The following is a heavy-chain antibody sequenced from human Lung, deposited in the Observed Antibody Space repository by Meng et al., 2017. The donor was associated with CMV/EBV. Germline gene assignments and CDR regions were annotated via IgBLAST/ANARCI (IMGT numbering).Heavy chain of an antibody. J-gene: IGHJ3*01. Sequence: SLKISCAASGFTFSSYAMHWVRQAPGKGLEWVAVISYDGSNKYYADSVKGRFTISRDNAKNSLYLQMNNLRAEDTAFYYCARAVGPTLVDALDLWGQGXLVTVSS. CDR3: ARAVGPTLVDALDL. CDR1: GFTFSSYA. D-gene: IGHD1-26*01. CDR2: ISYDGSNK. V-gene: IGHV3-30-3*01.